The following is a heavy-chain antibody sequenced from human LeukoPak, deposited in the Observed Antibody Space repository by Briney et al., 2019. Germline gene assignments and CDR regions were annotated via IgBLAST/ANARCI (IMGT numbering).Heavy chain of an antibody. CDR2: ISSSSSTI. CDR3: AREYYDFWSGYPSLGY. D-gene: IGHD3-3*01. V-gene: IGHV3-48*01. J-gene: IGHJ4*02. Sequence: GGSLRLSCAASGFTFSSYSMNWVRQAPGKGLEWVSYISSSSSTIYYADSVKGRFTIPRDNAKNSLYLQMNSLRAEDTAVYYCAREYYDFWSGYPSLGYWGQGTLVTVSS. CDR1: GFTFSSYS.